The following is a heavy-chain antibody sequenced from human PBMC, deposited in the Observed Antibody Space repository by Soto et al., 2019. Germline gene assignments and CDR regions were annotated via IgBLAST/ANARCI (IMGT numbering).Heavy chain of an antibody. J-gene: IGHJ5*02. Sequence: SETLSLTCTVSGGSVSSGSYYLSWIRQPPGKGLEWIGYIYYIGSTNYNPSLKSRVTISVDTSKNQFSLQLSSVTAADTAVYYCARKSGWFDPWGQGTLVTVSS. V-gene: IGHV4-61*01. CDR2: IYYIGST. CDR3: ARKSGWFDP. CDR1: GGSVSSGSYY. D-gene: IGHD3-10*01.